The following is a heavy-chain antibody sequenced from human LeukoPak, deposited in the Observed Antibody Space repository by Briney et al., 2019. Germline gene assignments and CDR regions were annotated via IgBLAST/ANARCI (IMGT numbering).Heavy chain of an antibody. V-gene: IGHV1-2*04. J-gene: IGHJ4*02. D-gene: IGHD3-16*01. Sequence: ASVKVSCKASGYTFTGYYMHWVRQAPGQGLEWMGWINPNSGGTNYAQKFQGWVTMTRDTSISTAYMELSRLRSDDTAVYYCARDLGQGEVSGSFDYWGQGTPVTVSS. CDR1: GYTFTGYY. CDR2: INPNSGGT. CDR3: ARDLGQGEVSGSFDY.